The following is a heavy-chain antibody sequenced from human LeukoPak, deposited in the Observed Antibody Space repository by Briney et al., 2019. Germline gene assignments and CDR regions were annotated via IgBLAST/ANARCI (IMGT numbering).Heavy chain of an antibody. D-gene: IGHD3-22*01. CDR3: AKDIRAYYDSPGAFQH. V-gene: IGHV3-9*01. CDR2: ISWNSGSI. CDR1: GFTFDDYA. J-gene: IGHJ1*01. Sequence: PGGSLRLSCAASGFTFDDYAMHWVRQAPGKGLEWVSGISWNSGSIGYADSVKGRFTISRDNAKNSLYLQMNSLRAEDTALYYCAKDIRAYYDSPGAFQHWGQGTLVTVSS.